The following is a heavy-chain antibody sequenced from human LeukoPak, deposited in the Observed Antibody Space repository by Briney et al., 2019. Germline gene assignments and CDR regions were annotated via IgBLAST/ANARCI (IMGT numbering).Heavy chain of an antibody. Sequence: PGGSLRLSCAASGFTFSSYEMNWVRQAPGKGLEWVSSISSSSSYIYYADSVKGRFTISRDNAKNSLYLQMNSLRAEDTAVYYCAREISGPLAAAGGYYYYYMDVWGKGTTVTISS. J-gene: IGHJ6*03. D-gene: IGHD6-13*01. CDR1: GFTFSSYE. CDR2: ISSSSSYI. CDR3: AREISGPLAAAGGYYYYYMDV. V-gene: IGHV3-21*01.